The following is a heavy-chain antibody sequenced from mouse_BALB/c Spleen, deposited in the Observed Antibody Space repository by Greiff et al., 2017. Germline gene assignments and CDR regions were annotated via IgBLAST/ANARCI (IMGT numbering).Heavy chain of an antibody. J-gene: IGHJ4*01. CDR1: GFTFSSYA. V-gene: IGHV5-6-5*01. CDR3: ARGKAYYGYDLYAMDY. Sequence: EVQLVESGGGLVKPGGSLKLSCAASGFTFSSYAMSWVRQTPEKRLEWVASISSGGSTYYPDSVKGRFTISRDNARNILYLQMSSLRSEDTAMYYCARGKAYYGYDLYAMDYWGQGTSVTVSS. D-gene: IGHD2-9*01. CDR2: ISSGGST.